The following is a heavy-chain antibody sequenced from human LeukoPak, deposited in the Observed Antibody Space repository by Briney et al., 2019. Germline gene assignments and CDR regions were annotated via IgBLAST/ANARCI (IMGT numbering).Heavy chain of an antibody. J-gene: IGHJ4*02. Sequence: PGGSLRLSCAASGFTFSSYGMHWVRQAPGKGLEWVAVIWYDGSNKYYADSVKGRFTISRDNSKNTLYLQMNSLRAEDTAVYYCAKDGAGFWSGYRLVYYFDYWGQGTLVTASS. CDR1: GFTFSSYG. V-gene: IGHV3-33*06. CDR2: IWYDGSNK. CDR3: AKDGAGFWSGYRLVYYFDY. D-gene: IGHD3-3*01.